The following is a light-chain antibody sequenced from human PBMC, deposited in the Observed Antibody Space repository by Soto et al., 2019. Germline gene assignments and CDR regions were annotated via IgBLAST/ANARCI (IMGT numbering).Light chain of an antibody. CDR1: SSDVGHYDY. J-gene: IGLJ3*02. CDR2: EVT. Sequence: QSVLTQPASVSGSPGRSITISCTGTSSDVGHYDYVSWYQQHPGKVPKLIISEVTTRPSGVSDRFSGSKSGNTASLTISRLQAEDEAHYYCSSYTTAYTQVFGGGTKLTVL. CDR3: SSYTTAYTQV. V-gene: IGLV2-14*01.